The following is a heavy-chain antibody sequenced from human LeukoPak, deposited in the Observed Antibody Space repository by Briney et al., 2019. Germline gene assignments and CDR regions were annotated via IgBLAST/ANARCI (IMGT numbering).Heavy chain of an antibody. Sequence: ASVKVSCTASGYTFNNYGISWVRQAPGQGLEWMGRISAYNGNTNYAQKLQGRVTMTTDTSTSTAYMELRSLRSDDTAVYYCARDHPYLDYGMDVWGQGTTVTVSS. V-gene: IGHV1-18*01. CDR1: GYTFNNYG. CDR2: ISAYNGNT. CDR3: ARDHPYLDYGMDV. D-gene: IGHD3-10*01. J-gene: IGHJ6*02.